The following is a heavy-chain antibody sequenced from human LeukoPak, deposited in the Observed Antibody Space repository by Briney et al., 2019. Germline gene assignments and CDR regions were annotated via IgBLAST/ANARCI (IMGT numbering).Heavy chain of an antibody. CDR3: ARDTHPPYYFDY. CDR1: GFTFSRYS. V-gene: IGHV3-21*01. CDR2: ISSSSSYI. Sequence: GGSLRLSCAASGFTFSRYSMNWVRQAPGKGLEWVSSISSSSSYIYYADSVKGRFTISRDNAKNSLYLQMNSLRAEDTAVYYCARDTHPPYYFDYWGQGTLVTVSS. J-gene: IGHJ4*02.